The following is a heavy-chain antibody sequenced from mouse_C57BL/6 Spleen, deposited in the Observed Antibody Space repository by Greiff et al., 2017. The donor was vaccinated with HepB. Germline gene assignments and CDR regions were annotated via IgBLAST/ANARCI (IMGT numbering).Heavy chain of an antibody. J-gene: IGHJ2*01. V-gene: IGHV5-6*01. CDR3: ARHSSSGFFDY. CDR1: GFTFSSYG. Sequence: EVMLVESGGDLVKPGGSLKLSCAASGFTFSSYGMSWVRQTPDKRLEWVATISSGGSYTYYPDSVKGRFTISRDNAKNTLYLQMSSLKSEDTAMYYCARHSSSGFFDYWGQGTTLTASS. D-gene: IGHD3-2*02. CDR2: ISSGGSYT.